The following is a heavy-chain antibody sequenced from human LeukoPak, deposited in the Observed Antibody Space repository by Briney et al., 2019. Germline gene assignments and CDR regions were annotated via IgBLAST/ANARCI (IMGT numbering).Heavy chain of an antibody. Sequence: GGSLRLSCAASGFTFSNAWMSWVRQAPGKGLEWVGRIKSKTGGGTTDYAAPVKGRFTISRDDSKNTLYLQMNSLKAEDTAVYYCTAYRLVGATTSDYWGQGTLVTVSS. V-gene: IGHV3-15*01. CDR2: IKSKTGGGTT. J-gene: IGHJ4*02. D-gene: IGHD1-26*01. CDR3: TAYRLVGATTSDY. CDR1: GFTFSNAW.